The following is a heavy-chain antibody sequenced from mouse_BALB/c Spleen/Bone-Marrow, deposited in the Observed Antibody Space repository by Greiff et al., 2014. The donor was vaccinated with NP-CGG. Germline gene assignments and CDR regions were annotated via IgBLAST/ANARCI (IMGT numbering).Heavy chain of an antibody. CDR3: ARWNDGYSLYYYAMDY. V-gene: IGHV1-18*01. D-gene: IGHD2-3*01. CDR1: GYSFTGYT. CDR2: INPYNGST. J-gene: IGHJ4*01. Sequence: EVQLQQSGPELVKPGASMKISCKASGYSFTGYTMNWVKQSHGKNLEWIGLINPYNGSTSYNQKFKGKATLTVDKSSSTAYMELLSLTSEDSAVYYCARWNDGYSLYYYAMDYWGQGTSVTVSS.